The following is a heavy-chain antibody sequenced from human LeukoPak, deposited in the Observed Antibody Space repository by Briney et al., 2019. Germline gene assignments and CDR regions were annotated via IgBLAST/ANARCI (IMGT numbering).Heavy chain of an antibody. J-gene: IGHJ4*02. CDR2: IYRGGNT. V-gene: IGHV3-66*01. CDR1: GFTVSSDN. Sequence: GGSLRLSCAASGFTVSSDNMSWVRQAPGKGLEWVSVIYRGGNTYYADSVKGRFTISRDNSKNTVSLQMNGLRAEDTAIYFCARDLGYWGQGTLVTVSS. CDR3: ARDLGY.